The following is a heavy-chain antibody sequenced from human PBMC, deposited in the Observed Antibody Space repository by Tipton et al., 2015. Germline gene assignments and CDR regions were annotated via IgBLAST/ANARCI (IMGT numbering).Heavy chain of an antibody. Sequence: TLSLTCTVSGTSLSGFYWTWIRQPPGKGLEWIGYIRYSGGTNYKPSLRGRVSISLDMSKNQFSLKLRSVTAADTAMYFCARENAYYYGMDVWDQGTTVTVSS. D-gene: IGHD1-1*01. J-gene: IGHJ6*02. CDR3: ARENAYYYGMDV. CDR1: GTSLSGFY. V-gene: IGHV4-59*01. CDR2: IRYSGGT.